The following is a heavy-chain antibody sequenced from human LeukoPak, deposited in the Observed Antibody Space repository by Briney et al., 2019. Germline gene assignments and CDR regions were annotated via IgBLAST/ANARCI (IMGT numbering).Heavy chain of an antibody. CDR1: GYTLTSDG. CDR3: ARAVGDGYNYFDYYYYYMDV. Sequence: ASVKVSCKASGYTLTSDGMNWVRQAPGQGLEWMGWINTNTGNPTYGQGFTGRFVFSLDTSVNTAYLQISSLKAEDTAVYYCARAVGDGYNYFDYYYYYMDVWGKGTTVTVSS. J-gene: IGHJ6*03. CDR2: INTNTGNP. D-gene: IGHD5-24*01. V-gene: IGHV7-4-1*02.